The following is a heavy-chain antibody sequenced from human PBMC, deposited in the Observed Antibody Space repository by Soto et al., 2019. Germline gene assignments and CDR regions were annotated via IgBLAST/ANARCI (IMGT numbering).Heavy chain of an antibody. CDR2: ISAYNGNT. Sequence: QVQLVQSGAEVQKPGASVKVSCKASGYSFTSYGITWVRQAPGQGLEWMGWISAYNGNTNYAQKLQGRVTMTTDTSTSTAYMELRSLRSDDTAVYYCARDIDPSRFLEWTSIDYWGQGTLVTVSS. CDR1: GYSFTSYG. CDR3: ARDIDPSRFLEWTSIDY. V-gene: IGHV1-18*01. J-gene: IGHJ4*02. D-gene: IGHD3-3*01.